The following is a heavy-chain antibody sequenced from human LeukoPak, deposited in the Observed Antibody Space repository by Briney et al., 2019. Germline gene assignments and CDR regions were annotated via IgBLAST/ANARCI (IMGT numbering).Heavy chain of an antibody. CDR2: ISGIGDNT. D-gene: IGHD3-22*01. CDR3: AKLDYFDTH. Sequence: PGGSLRLSCAASGFTFSNYPMMWIRQAPGKGLEWVSGISGIGDNTKYADSVKGRFTISRDNSKNTLYLQLNSLKVEDTAVYFCAKLDYFDTHWGQGTLVTVSS. V-gene: IGHV3-23*01. J-gene: IGHJ4*02. CDR1: GFTFSNYP.